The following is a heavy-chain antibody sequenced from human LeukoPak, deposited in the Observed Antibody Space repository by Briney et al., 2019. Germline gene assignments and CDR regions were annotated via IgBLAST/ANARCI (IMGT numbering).Heavy chain of an antibody. CDR3: SRDHGDYSFDY. V-gene: IGHV3-33*01. CDR1: GFTFSNYG. CDR2: IWFDGSNI. Sequence: GRSLRLSCVASGFTFSNYGMNWVRQAPGKGLEWVAIIWFDGSNIDCADPVKGRFTISRDNSKNTLFLQMNSLRAEDTAVYYCSRDHGDYSFDYWGQGTLVTVSS. J-gene: IGHJ4*02. D-gene: IGHD4-17*01.